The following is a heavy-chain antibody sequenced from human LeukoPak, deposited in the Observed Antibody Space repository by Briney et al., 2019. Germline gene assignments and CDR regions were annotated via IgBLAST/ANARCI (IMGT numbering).Heavy chain of an antibody. D-gene: IGHD3-22*01. CDR2: ISSSSSSI. V-gene: IGHV3-48*01. CDR3: ARDPSFQAYYYDSSGFSL. Sequence: PGGSLRLSCVASGFTFSSFIMNWVRQAPGKGLEWVSYISSSSSSIYYADSVKGRFTISRDNAKNSLYLQMNSLRAEDTAVYYCARDPSFQAYYYDSSGFSLWGQGTLVTVSS. CDR1: GFTFSSFI. J-gene: IGHJ1*01.